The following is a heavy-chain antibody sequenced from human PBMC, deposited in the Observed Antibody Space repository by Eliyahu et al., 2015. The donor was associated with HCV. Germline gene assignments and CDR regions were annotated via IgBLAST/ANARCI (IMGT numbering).Heavy chain of an antibody. CDR1: XFTFXNAW. CDR3: TTTITMVQGVINY. J-gene: IGHJ4*02. V-gene: IGHV3-15*01. D-gene: IGHD3-10*01. CDR2: IKSKTDGGTT. Sequence: EVQLVESGGGLVXPGGSLRLXCAASXFTFXNAWMSWVRQAPGKGLEWVGRIKSKTDGGTTDYAAPVKGRFTISRDDSKNTLYLQMNSLKTEDTAVYYCTTTITMVQGVINYWGQGTLVTVSS.